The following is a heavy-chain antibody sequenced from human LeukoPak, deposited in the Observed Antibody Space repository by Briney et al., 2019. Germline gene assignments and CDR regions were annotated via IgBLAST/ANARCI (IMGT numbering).Heavy chain of an antibody. D-gene: IGHD3-22*01. CDR1: GGTFSSYA. CDR3: AASETYYYDSSGRVG. J-gene: IGHJ4*02. Sequence: ASVKVSCKASGGTFSSYAVSWVRQAPGQGLEWMGGIIPIFGTANYAQKFQERVTITRDMSTSTAYMELSSLRSEDTAVYYCAASETYYYDSSGRVGWGQGTLVTVSS. V-gene: IGHV1-69*05. CDR2: IIPIFGTA.